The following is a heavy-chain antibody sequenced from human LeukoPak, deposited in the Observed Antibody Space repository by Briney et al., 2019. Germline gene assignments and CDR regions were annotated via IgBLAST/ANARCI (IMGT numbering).Heavy chain of an antibody. CDR1: GYTFTGYY. Sequence: ASVTVSRKSSGYTFTGYYMHWVRQAPGQGLEWMGWINPNSGGTNYAQKFQGRVTMTRDTSISTAYMELSRLRSDDTAVYYCARATDSSGYFLDYWGQGTLVTVSS. J-gene: IGHJ4*02. CDR3: ARATDSSGYFLDY. CDR2: INPNSGGT. V-gene: IGHV1-2*02. D-gene: IGHD3-22*01.